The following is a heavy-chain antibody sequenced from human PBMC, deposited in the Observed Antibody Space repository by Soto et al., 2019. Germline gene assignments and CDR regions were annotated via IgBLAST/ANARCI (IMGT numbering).Heavy chain of an antibody. CDR1: GYTFTSYY. J-gene: IGHJ3*02. CDR2: INPSGGST. V-gene: IGHV1-46*01. D-gene: IGHD3-16*02. Sequence: GASVKVSCKASGYTFTSYYMHWVRQAPGQGLEWMGIINPSGGSTSYAQKFQGRATMTRDTSTSTVYMELSSLRSEDTAVYYCATTPYDYVWGSYRPGDAFDIWGQGTMVTVSS. CDR3: ATTPYDYVWGSYRPGDAFDI.